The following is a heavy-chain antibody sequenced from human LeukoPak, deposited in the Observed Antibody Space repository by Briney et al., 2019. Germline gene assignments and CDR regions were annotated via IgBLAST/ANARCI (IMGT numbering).Heavy chain of an antibody. Sequence: PGGSLRLSCAASGFTVSSNYMSWVRQAPGKGLEWVSVIYSGGSTYYADSVKGRFTISRDSSKNTLYLQMNSLRAEETAVYYCVTDLFAFGLFAYWGQGTLVTVSS. CDR1: GFTVSSNY. CDR3: VTDLFAFGLFAY. CDR2: IYSGGST. J-gene: IGHJ4*02. D-gene: IGHD3/OR15-3a*01. V-gene: IGHV3-53*01.